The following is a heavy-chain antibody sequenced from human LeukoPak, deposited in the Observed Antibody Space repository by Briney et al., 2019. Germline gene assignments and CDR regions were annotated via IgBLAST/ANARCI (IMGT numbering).Heavy chain of an antibody. D-gene: IGHD1-26*01. V-gene: IGHV5-51*01. Sequence: GESLKISCKGSGYTFTTYWIAWVRQLPGKGLEWMGIIYPGDSDARYSPSFQGQVTISADKSISTAYLQWSSLKASDTAMYYCARHRRQVGYDAFDIWGQGTMVTVSS. CDR2: IYPGDSDA. J-gene: IGHJ3*02. CDR3: ARHRRQVGYDAFDI. CDR1: GYTFTTYW.